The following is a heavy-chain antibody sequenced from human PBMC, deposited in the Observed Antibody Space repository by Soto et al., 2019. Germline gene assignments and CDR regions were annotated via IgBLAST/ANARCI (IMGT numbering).Heavy chain of an antibody. D-gene: IGHD3-3*01. CDR1: GYTFTSYG. Sequence: ASVKVSCKASGYTFTSYGISWVRQAPGQGLEWMGWISAYNGNTNYAQKLQGRVTMTTDTSTSTAYMELRSLRSDDTAVYYCARDFSDGHQLLPQWYYDFWSFDYWGQGTLVTVSS. CDR2: ISAYNGNT. J-gene: IGHJ4*02. V-gene: IGHV1-18*01. CDR3: ARDFSDGHQLLPQWYYDFWSFDY.